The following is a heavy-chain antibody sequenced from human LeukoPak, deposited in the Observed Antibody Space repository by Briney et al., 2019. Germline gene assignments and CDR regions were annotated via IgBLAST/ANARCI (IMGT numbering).Heavy chain of an antibody. CDR2: ISGSSSYI. Sequence: KPGGSLRLSCAASGFTFNAYTMNWVRQAPGKGLEWVSSISGSSSYIYYADSVKGRFTISRDNARNSLFLQTNSLRAEDTAVYYCAKAIKGVDSSAYYIHWFDPWGQGTLVTVSS. V-gene: IGHV3-21*01. CDR1: GFTFNAYT. D-gene: IGHD3-22*01. J-gene: IGHJ5*02. CDR3: AKAIKGVDSSAYYIHWFDP.